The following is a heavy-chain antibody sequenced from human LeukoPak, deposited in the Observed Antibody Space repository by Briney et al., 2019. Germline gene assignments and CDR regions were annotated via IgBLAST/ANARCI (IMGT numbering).Heavy chain of an antibody. CDR2: ISYDGSNK. V-gene: IGHV3-30*04. Sequence: GGSLRLSCAASGFTFSNYAMHWVRQAPGKGLEWVAVISYDGSNKYYADSVKGRFTISRDNSKNTLYLQMNSLRAEDTAVYYCARDRVAAAGSYFDYWGQGTLVTVSS. J-gene: IGHJ4*02. CDR1: GFTFSNYA. D-gene: IGHD6-13*01. CDR3: ARDRVAAAGSYFDY.